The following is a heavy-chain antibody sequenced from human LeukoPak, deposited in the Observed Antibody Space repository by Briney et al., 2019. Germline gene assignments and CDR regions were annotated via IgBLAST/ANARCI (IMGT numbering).Heavy chain of an antibody. CDR2: IIPTFGTA. Sequence: SVKVSCKASRGTFSSHALIWVRQAPGQGLEWMGGIIPTFGTAAYAQKFQGRVTISADESTSTAYMELSSLRAEDTAVYYCVRGDGYNGFDYWGQGTLVTVSS. D-gene: IGHD5-24*01. V-gene: IGHV1-69*13. CDR1: RGTFSSHA. CDR3: VRGDGYNGFDY. J-gene: IGHJ4*02.